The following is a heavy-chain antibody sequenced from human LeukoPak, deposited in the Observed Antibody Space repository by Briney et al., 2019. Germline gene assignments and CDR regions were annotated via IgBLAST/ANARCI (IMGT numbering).Heavy chain of an antibody. CDR2: ISGSGGST. Sequence: GGSLRLSCAASGFTFSSYWMSWVRQAPGKGLEWVSAISGSGGSTYCTDSVKGRFTISRDNSKNTLYLQMNSLRAEDTAVYYCAKDIGYSGGRYGFGETYYYYYGMDVWGKGTTVTISS. J-gene: IGHJ6*04. CDR3: AKDIGYSGGRYGFGETYYYYYGMDV. V-gene: IGHV3-23*01. D-gene: IGHD6-19*01. CDR1: GFTFSSYW.